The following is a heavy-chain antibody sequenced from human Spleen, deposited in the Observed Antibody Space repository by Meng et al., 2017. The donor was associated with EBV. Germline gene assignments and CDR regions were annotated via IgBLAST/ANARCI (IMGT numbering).Heavy chain of an antibody. D-gene: IGHD3-16*01. J-gene: IGHJ4*02. CDR3: SRGTSSVMPY. CDR2: INPSTGVP. V-gene: IGHV7-4-1*02. CDR1: GYTFSDFP. Sequence: QVLLGKSGSELKKPGASVKVSCKASGYTFSDFPVNWVRQAPGQGLEWMGWINPSTGVPTYGHNFTGRFVFSLDTSVSTAYLQISTLKTEDTAVYYCSRGTSSVMPYWGQGTLVTVSS.